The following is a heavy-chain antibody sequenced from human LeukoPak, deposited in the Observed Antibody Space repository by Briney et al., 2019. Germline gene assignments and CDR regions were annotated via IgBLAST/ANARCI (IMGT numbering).Heavy chain of an antibody. CDR1: GGSISSSNW. J-gene: IGHJ4*02. CDR3: ARIVVVPAAIEYYFDY. Sequence: SETLSLTCAVSGGSISSSNWWSWVRQPPGKGLEWIGEIYHSGSTNYNPSLKSRVTISVDKSKNQFSLKLSSVTAADTAVYYCARIVVVPAAIEYYFDYWGQGTLVTVSP. D-gene: IGHD2-2*01. CDR2: IYHSGST. V-gene: IGHV4-4*02.